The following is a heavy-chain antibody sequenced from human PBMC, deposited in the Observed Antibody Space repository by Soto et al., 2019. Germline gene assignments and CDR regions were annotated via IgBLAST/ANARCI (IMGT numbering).Heavy chain of an antibody. D-gene: IGHD6-19*01. CDR1: GFTFSSYG. J-gene: IGHJ4*02. V-gene: IGHV3-33*01. CDR3: ARDAIEWLDPYYFDY. CDR2: IWYDGSNK. Sequence: GGSLRLSCAASGFTFSSYGMHWVRQAPGKGLEGVAVIWYDGSNKYYADSVKGRFTISRDNSKNTLYLQMNSLRAEDTAVYYCARDAIEWLDPYYFDYWGQGTLVTVSS.